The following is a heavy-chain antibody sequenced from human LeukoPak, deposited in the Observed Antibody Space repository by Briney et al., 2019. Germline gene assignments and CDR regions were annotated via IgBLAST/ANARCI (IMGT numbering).Heavy chain of an antibody. D-gene: IGHD3-10*02. CDR2: IYYSGST. CDR1: GGSISSGGYY. Sequence: SEPLSLTCTVSGGSISSGGYYWSWIRPHPGKGLEWIGYIYYSGSTYYNPSLKSRVPISIDTPKNQFSLKLSSVTAADTAVDYCARVRVAHIVFGFDYWGQGTLVTVSS. J-gene: IGHJ4*02. CDR3: ARVRVAHIVFGFDY. V-gene: IGHV4-31*03.